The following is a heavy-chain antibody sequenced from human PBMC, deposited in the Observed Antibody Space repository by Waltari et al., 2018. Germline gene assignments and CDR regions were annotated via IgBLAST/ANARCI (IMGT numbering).Heavy chain of an antibody. CDR3: AREITMVQGVKWNDY. D-gene: IGHD3-10*01. J-gene: IGHJ4*02. Sequence: QLQLQESGPGLVKPSETMSLTCTVSGGPISSSSYYWGWIRKPPGKWLEWIGSIYYMGSTYYNPSLKSRVTISVDTSKNQFSLKLSSVTAADTAVYYCAREITMVQGVKWNDYWGQGTLVTVSS. CDR2: IYYMGST. CDR1: GGPISSSSYY. V-gene: IGHV4-39*07.